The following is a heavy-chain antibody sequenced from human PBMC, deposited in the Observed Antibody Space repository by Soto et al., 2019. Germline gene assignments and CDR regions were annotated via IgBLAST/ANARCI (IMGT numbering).Heavy chain of an antibody. D-gene: IGHD3-10*01. CDR3: ARDSGYGSRASVNHYLDY. Sequence: GGTWTPPAPALGSPFVSNCMSGFRRPPGKGPEGLDTIKWDASEKKYVDSVKGQFTTSRDNAKNALYLQMDSLRAEDTAVYYCARDSGYGSRASVNHYLDYWGQGTLVTVSS. CDR1: GSPFVSNC. J-gene: IGHJ4*01. CDR2: IKWDASEK. V-gene: IGHV3-7*01.